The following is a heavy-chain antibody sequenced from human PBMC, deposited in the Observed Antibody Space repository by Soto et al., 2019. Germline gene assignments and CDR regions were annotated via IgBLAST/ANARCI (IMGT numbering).Heavy chain of an antibody. J-gene: IGHJ4*02. CDR1: QFTFSSYT. V-gene: IGHV3-21*01. CDR3: ARGPSYRISIFGVVPSPFDY. D-gene: IGHD3-3*01. CDR2: ISRSGTDT. Sequence: EVHLVESGGGLVKPGGSLRLSCAASQFTFSSYTMNWVRQAPGKGLEWVSTISRSGTDTYYADSVRGRFNISRDNAKNSLYLQMNSLRADDTAVYYCARGPSYRISIFGVVPSPFDYWGQGTLVTVSS.